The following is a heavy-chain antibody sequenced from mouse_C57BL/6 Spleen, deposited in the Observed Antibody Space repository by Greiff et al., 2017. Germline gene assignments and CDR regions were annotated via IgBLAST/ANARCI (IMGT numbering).Heavy chain of an antibody. V-gene: IGHV5-17*01. CDR3: AREYGSSYGAMDY. D-gene: IGHD1-1*01. J-gene: IGHJ4*01. CDR1: GFTFSDYG. Sequence: EVKLVESGGGLVKPGGSLKLSCAASGFTFSDYGMHWVRQAPEKGLEWVAYISSGSSTIYYADTVKGRFTISRDNAKNTLFLQMTSLRSDDTAMYYCAREYGSSYGAMDYWGQGTSVTVSS. CDR2: ISSGSSTI.